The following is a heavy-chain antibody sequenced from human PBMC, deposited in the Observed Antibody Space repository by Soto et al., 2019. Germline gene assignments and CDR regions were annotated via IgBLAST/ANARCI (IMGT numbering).Heavy chain of an antibody. CDR1: GGTFSSYA. J-gene: IGHJ5*02. V-gene: IGHV1-69*13. CDR2: IIPIFGTA. Sequence: ASVKVSCKASGGTFSSYAISWVRQAPGQGLEWMGGIIPIFGTANYAQKFQGRVTITADESTSTAYMELSSLRSEDTAVYYCARALSGYQNWFDPWGQGTLVTVSS. CDR3: ARALSGYQNWFDP. D-gene: IGHD5-12*01.